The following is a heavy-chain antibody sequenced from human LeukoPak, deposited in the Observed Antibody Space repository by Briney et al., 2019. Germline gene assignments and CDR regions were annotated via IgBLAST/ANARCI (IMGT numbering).Heavy chain of an antibody. CDR1: GSTFSSYG. CDR2: IRYDGSNK. V-gene: IGHV3-30*02. J-gene: IGHJ4*02. Sequence: GGSLRLSCAASGSTFSSYGMHWVRQAPGKGPEWVAFIRYDGSNKYYEDSVKGRFTISRDNSKNTLYLQMNSLRAEDTAVYYCAKPYYYDSSGYYRYYFDYWGQGTLVTVSS. D-gene: IGHD3-22*01. CDR3: AKPYYYDSSGYYRYYFDY.